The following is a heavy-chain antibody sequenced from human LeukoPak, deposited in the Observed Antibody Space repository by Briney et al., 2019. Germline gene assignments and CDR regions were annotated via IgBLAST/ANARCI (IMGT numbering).Heavy chain of an antibody. CDR1: GYTFTSYG. CDR2: ISAYNGNT. D-gene: IGHD3-10*01. J-gene: IGHJ4*02. Sequence: ASVKVSCKASGYTFTSYGISWVRQAPGQGLEWMGWISAYNGNTNYAQKLQGRVTMTTDTSTSTAYMELRSLRSDDTAVYYCSLMVRGVISAPFDYWGRGTLVTVSS. V-gene: IGHV1-18*01. CDR3: SLMVRGVISAPFDY.